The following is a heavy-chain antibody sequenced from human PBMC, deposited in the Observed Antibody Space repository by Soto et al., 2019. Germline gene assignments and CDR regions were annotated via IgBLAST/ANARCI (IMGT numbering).Heavy chain of an antibody. CDR3: AGAFAGMRAYWNADL. V-gene: IGHV4-59*01. Sequence: QVQLQESGPGLVKPSETLSLTCTVSGGAISPYYWTWIRQPPGKRLEWIGYIYFSGSTHYNPSLTGRVPMSMDTSKMQFSLRLSSVTTADAAVYYCAGAFAGMRAYWNADLWGRGTLVTVSS. CDR2: IYFSGST. J-gene: IGHJ2*01. CDR1: GGAISPYY.